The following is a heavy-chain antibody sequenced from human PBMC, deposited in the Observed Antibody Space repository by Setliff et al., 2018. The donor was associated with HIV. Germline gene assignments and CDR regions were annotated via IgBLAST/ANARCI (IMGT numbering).Heavy chain of an antibody. CDR3: ARAGGFCNAANCLRGYDAFDI. CDR2: ISGFNGNT. CDR1: GYFFNHYG. D-gene: IGHD2-15*01. Sequence: GASVKVSCKASGYFFNHYGIAWVRQAPGQGLEWMGWISGFNGNTNYAQILQDRVTVTTDTSTSTAYMELRSLRSDDTAVYYCARAGGFCNAANCLRGYDAFDIWGQGTTVTVSS. J-gene: IGHJ3*02. V-gene: IGHV1-18*01.